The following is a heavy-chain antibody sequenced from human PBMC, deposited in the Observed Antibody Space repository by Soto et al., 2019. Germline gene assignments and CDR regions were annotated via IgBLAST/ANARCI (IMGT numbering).Heavy chain of an antibody. V-gene: IGHV4-39*01. CDR2: VDYSGTA. D-gene: IGHD1-20*01. Sequence: SETLSLTCTVSSGSISVTDVFWGWVRQPPGKGLEWIGNVDYSGTAYFSPSLATRVTFHVDTSKNQFSLTLYPVTAADTAVYYCARITGRHLDYWGQGILVTVSS. CDR1: SGSISVTDVF. CDR3: ARITGRHLDY. J-gene: IGHJ4*02.